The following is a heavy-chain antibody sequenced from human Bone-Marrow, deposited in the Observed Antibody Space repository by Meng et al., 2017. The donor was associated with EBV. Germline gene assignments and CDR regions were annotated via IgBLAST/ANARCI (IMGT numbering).Heavy chain of an antibody. CDR1: GFTFSNAW. Sequence: VQLVELWGGLLKPGGALGRSWASSGFTFSNAWMRWVRQAPGKGLEWVGRIKSKTDGGTTDYAAPVKGRFTISRDDSKNTLYLQMNSLKTEDTAVYYCTTDPDGYRPYWGQGTLVTVFS. D-gene: IGHD5-24*01. CDR3: TTDPDGYRPY. J-gene: IGHJ4*02. V-gene: IGHV3-15*01. CDR2: IKSKTDGGTT.